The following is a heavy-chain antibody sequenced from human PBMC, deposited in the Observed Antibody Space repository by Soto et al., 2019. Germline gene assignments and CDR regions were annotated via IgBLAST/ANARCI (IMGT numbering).Heavy chain of an antibody. Sequence: GGSLRLSCAASGFTVSSNYMSWVRQAPGKGLEWVSVIYSGGSTYYADSVKGRFTISRDNSKNTLYLQMNSLRAEDTAVYYCASHENWNDVLGSAFDIWGQGTMVTVSS. D-gene: IGHD1-1*01. CDR1: GFTVSSNY. J-gene: IGHJ3*02. CDR3: ASHENWNDVLGSAFDI. CDR2: IYSGGST. V-gene: IGHV3-66*04.